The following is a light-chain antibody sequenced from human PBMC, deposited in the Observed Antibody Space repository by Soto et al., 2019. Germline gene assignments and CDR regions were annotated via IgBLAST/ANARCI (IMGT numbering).Light chain of an antibody. CDR1: QSVSSN. CDR3: QQYNNWPPWT. V-gene: IGKV3-15*01. Sequence: IVMSQSPTTLSVSPGERATLSCRTSQSVSSNLAWYQQKPGQAPRLLIYGASTRATGIPARFSGSGSGTEFTLTISSLQSEDFAVYYCQQYNNWPPWTSGQGTKV. J-gene: IGKJ1*01. CDR2: GAS.